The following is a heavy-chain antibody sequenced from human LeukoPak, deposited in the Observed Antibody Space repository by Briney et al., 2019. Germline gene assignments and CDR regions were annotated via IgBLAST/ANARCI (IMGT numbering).Heavy chain of an antibody. D-gene: IGHD6-19*01. CDR2: MNPNSGNT. CDR1: GYTFTSYD. V-gene: IGHV1-8*03. Sequence: ASVKVSCKASGYTFTSYDINWVRQATGQGLEWMGWMNPNSGNTGYAQKFQGRVTITADKSTSTAYMELSSLRSEDTAVYYCARGAGVAVAGTLGYWGQGTLVTVSS. J-gene: IGHJ4*02. CDR3: ARGAGVAVAGTLGY.